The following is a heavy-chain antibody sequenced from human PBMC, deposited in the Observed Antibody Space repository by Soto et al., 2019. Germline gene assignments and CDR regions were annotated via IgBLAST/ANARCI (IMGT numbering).Heavy chain of an antibody. CDR3: ARRLGSSGYEVMHHFDY. D-gene: IGHD5-12*01. CDR2: ISYSGST. V-gene: IGHV4-30-4*01. J-gene: IGHJ4*02. CDR1: GASISSGDYY. Sequence: QVHLQESGPGLVKPSQTLSLTCTVSGASISSGDYYWSWIRQPPGKGLEWIGYISYSGSTFSHPSLKSRITISVDTSKNQFSLKLSSVTAADTAVYYCARRLGSSGYEVMHHFDYWGQGTLVTVSS.